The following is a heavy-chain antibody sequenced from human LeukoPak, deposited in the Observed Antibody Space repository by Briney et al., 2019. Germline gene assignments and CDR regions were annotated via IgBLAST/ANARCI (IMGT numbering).Heavy chain of an antibody. CDR1: GGSISSYY. CDR2: IYYSGST. CDR3: ARDRSEFDY. Sequence: SETLSLTCTVSGGSISSYYWSWIRQPPGKGLEWIGYIYYSGSTNYNPSLKSRLTISVDTSKNQFSLKLNSVTAADTAVCYCARDRSEFDYWGQGTLVTVSS. J-gene: IGHJ4*02. V-gene: IGHV4-59*01.